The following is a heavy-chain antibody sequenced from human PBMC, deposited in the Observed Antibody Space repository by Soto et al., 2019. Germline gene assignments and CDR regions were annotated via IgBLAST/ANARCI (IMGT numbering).Heavy chain of an antibody. J-gene: IGHJ4*02. CDR3: AKWKNYDILTGYQRHFDY. Sequence: GGSLRLSCAASGFTFSSYAMSWVRQAPGKGLEWVSAISGSGGSTYYADSVKGRFTISRDNSKNTLYLQMNSLRAEDTAVYYCAKWKNYDILTGYQRHFDYWGQGTLVTVSS. D-gene: IGHD3-9*01. V-gene: IGHV3-23*01. CDR1: GFTFSSYA. CDR2: ISGSGGST.